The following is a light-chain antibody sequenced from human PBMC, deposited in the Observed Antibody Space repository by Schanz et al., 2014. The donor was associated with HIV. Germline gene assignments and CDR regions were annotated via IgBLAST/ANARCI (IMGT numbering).Light chain of an antibody. Sequence: DIQMTQSPSTLSASVGDRVTITCRASQTIYSWLAWYQQKPGRAPNLLIYQASTLETGVPSRFSGSGSGTEFTLTITSLQPDDFATYYCQQCVTYPYTFGQGTKLDIK. J-gene: IGKJ2*01. CDR1: QTIYSW. CDR2: QAS. V-gene: IGKV1-5*03. CDR3: QQCVTYPYT.